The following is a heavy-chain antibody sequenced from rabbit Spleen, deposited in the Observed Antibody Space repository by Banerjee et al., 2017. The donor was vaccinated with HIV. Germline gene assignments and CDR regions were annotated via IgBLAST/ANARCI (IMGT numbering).Heavy chain of an antibody. CDR2: INSFSGRP. Sequence: QEQLVESGGGLVQPEGSLTLTCTASGFSFSDGYVMCWVRQAPGKGLEWIASINSFSGRPVYATWAKGRFTVSKASWTTVTLQMTSLTAADTATYFCARILVAASGYHDLNLWGQGTLVTVS. CDR3: ARILVAASGYHDLNL. D-gene: IGHD1-1*01. J-gene: IGHJ4*01. V-gene: IGHV1S45*01. CDR1: GFSFSDGYV.